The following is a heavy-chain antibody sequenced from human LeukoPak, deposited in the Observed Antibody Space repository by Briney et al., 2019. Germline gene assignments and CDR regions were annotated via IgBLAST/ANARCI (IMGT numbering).Heavy chain of an antibody. D-gene: IGHD6-19*01. CDR3: ARESAVAAHFDY. Sequence: SETLSLTCTISGGSISSTTYYWGWIRQPPGKGLEWIGSIYYSGSTYYNPSLKSRVTISVDTSKNQISLKLNSVTAADTAVYYCARESAVAAHFDYWGQGTLVTVSS. V-gene: IGHV4-39*07. J-gene: IGHJ4*02. CDR2: IYYSGST. CDR1: GGSISSTTYY.